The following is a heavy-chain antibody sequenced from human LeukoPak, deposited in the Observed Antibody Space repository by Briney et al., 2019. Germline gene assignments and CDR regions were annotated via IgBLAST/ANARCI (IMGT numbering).Heavy chain of an antibody. CDR2: ISAYNGNT. J-gene: IGHJ6*03. CDR1: GYTFTSYG. Sequence: ASVKVSCKASGYTFTSYGISWVRQAPGQGLEWMGWISAYNGNTNYAQKLQGRVTMTTDTSTSTAYMELRSLRSDDTAVYYCARKKAYYYDAGGYYYYYYYMDVWGKGTTVTVSS. D-gene: IGHD3-10*01. CDR3: ARKKAYYYDAGGYYYYYYYMDV. V-gene: IGHV1-18*01.